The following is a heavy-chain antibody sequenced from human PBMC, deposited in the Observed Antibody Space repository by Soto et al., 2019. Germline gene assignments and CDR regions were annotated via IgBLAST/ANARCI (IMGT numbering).Heavy chain of an antibody. J-gene: IGHJ4*02. CDR3: ARDVRIDYYDSSGYSLASFDY. V-gene: IGHV1-18*01. Sequence: ASVKVSCKASGYTFTIYGISWVRQAPGQGLEWMGWISAYNGNTNYAQKLQGRVTMTTDTSTSTAYMELRSLRSDDTAVYYCARDVRIDYYDSSGYSLASFDYWGQGTLVTVSS. CDR1: GYTFTIYG. D-gene: IGHD3-22*01. CDR2: ISAYNGNT.